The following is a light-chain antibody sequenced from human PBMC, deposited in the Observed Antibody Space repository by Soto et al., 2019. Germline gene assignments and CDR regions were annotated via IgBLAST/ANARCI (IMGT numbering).Light chain of an antibody. CDR2: DAS. V-gene: IGKV1-5*01. Sequence: DIQMTQSPSTLSASVGDRVTITCRASQSISSWLAWYQQKPGKAPKLLIYDASSLESGVPSRFSGRGSGTEFTLTISSLQPDYFSTCLFQQYNSYSLTFGQGTKVDIK. CDR1: QSISSW. J-gene: IGKJ1*01. CDR3: QQYNSYSLT.